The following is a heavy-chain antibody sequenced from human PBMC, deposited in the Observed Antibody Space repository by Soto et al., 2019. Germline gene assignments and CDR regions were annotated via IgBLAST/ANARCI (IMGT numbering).Heavy chain of an antibody. D-gene: IGHD5-12*01. CDR2: ISVSGGST. J-gene: IGHJ4*02. CDR1: GFTFSSYA. CDR3: AKDHSRDGYNSNYN. V-gene: IGHV3-23*01. Sequence: PGGSLRLSCSASGFTFSSYAMSWVRQAPGKGLEWVSAISVSGGSTYYADSVKGRFTISRDNSKNTLYLQMNSLRAEDTAVYYCAKDHSRDGYNSNYNWGQGTLVTVSS.